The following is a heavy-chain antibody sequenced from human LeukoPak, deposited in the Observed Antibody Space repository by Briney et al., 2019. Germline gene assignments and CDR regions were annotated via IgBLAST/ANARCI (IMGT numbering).Heavy chain of an antibody. D-gene: IGHD3-22*01. V-gene: IGHV4-39*07. CDR1: GGSISSSSYY. Sequence: PSETLSLTCTVSGGSISSSSYYWGWIRQPPGKGLEWIGSIYYSGSTYYNPSLKSRVTISVDTSKNQFSLKLSSVTAADTAVYYCAKDIRGYYDSSGGGDYWGQGTLVTVSS. CDR2: IYYSGST. CDR3: AKDIRGYYDSSGGGDY. J-gene: IGHJ4*02.